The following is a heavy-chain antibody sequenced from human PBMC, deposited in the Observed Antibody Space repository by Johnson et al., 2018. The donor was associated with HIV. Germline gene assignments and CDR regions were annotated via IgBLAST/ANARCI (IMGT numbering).Heavy chain of an antibody. CDR3: ARERYSSPGGHAFDI. J-gene: IGHJ3*02. CDR2: IWYDGSNK. D-gene: IGHD6-13*01. CDR1: GFTFSSYG. Sequence: QVQLVESGGGVVQPGRSPRLSCAASGFTFSSYGMHWVRQAPGKGLEWVAVIWYDGSNKYYADSVKGRFTISRDNSKNSLYLQMNSLRAEDTALYYCARERYSSPGGHAFDIWGQGTMVTVSS. V-gene: IGHV3-33*01.